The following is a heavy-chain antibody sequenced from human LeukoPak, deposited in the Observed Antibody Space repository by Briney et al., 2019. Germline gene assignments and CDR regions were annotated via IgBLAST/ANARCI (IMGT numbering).Heavy chain of an antibody. Sequence: GGSLRLSCAASGFTFSFYDIHWVRKAPGKVLEWVAVIRPDGSNEYYADSVKGRFAISRDNSKNTLYLQMNRLRAEDTAVYYCAKLYSGSAGYHYFYMDVWGKGTTVTVSS. V-gene: IGHV3-30*02. D-gene: IGHD1-26*01. CDR3: AKLYSGSAGYHYFYMDV. CDR1: GFTFSFYD. CDR2: IRPDGSNE. J-gene: IGHJ6*03.